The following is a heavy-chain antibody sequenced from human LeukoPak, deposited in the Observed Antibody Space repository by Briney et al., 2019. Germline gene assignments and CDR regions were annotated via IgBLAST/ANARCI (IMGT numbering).Heavy chain of an antibody. CDR2: ISGSGGST. CDR3: AKEYYYDSSGYPSEAFDI. V-gene: IGHV3-23*01. D-gene: IGHD3-22*01. Sequence: GGSLRLSCAASGFTFSSYAMSWVRQAPGKGLEWVSAISGSGGSTYYADSVKGRFTISRDNSKNTLYLQMNSLRAEDTAVYYCAKEYYYDSSGYPSEAFDIWGQGTMVTVSS. J-gene: IGHJ3*02. CDR1: GFTFSSYA.